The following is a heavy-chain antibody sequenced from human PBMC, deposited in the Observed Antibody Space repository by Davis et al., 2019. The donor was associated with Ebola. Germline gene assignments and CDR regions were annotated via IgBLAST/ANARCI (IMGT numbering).Heavy chain of an antibody. CDR1: GYTFTSYG. J-gene: IGHJ4*02. D-gene: IGHD3-22*01. Sequence: ASVKVSCKASGYTFTSYGISWVRQAPGQGLEWMGWISAYNGNTNYAQKLQGRVTMTTDTSTSTAYMELRSLRSDDTAVYYCARERGKDYYDSSGYGEPFDYWGQGTLVTVSS. CDR2: ISAYNGNT. CDR3: ARERGKDYYDSSGYGEPFDY. V-gene: IGHV1-18*01.